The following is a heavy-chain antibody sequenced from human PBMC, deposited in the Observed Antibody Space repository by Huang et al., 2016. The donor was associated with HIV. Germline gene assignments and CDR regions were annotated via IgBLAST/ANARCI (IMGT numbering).Heavy chain of an antibody. V-gene: IGHV3-30*18. CDR3: AKPANVDIVATTPLFDY. CDR2: IAYDGSKK. CDR1: GFTFSSYG. D-gene: IGHD5-12*01. Sequence: QVQLVESGGGVVQPGRALRLSCAASGFTFSSYGMHWVRQAPGKGLEWVALIAYDGSKKYYADSVKGRFTISRDNSKNTLYLQMNSLRPEDTAVYYCAKPANVDIVATTPLFDYWGQGTLVTVSS. J-gene: IGHJ4*02.